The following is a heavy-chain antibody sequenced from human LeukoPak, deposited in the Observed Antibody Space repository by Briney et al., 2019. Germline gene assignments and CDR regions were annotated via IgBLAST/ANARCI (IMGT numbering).Heavy chain of an antibody. CDR1: GFTFSNYW. Sequence: PGRSLRLSCEGSGFTFSNYWMGWVRQAPGKGLQWVANIKTDGSEKYYVDSVKGRFTISRDNAKNSLYPQMNSLRAEDTAVYYCATYSSLNRREFQYWGQGTLLTVSS. J-gene: IGHJ1*01. V-gene: IGHV3-7*01. D-gene: IGHD3-22*01. CDR2: IKTDGSEK. CDR3: ATYSSLNRREFQY.